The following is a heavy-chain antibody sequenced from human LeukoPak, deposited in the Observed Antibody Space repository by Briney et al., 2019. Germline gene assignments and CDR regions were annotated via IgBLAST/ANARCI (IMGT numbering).Heavy chain of an antibody. J-gene: IGHJ1*01. CDR1: GFTFSDYY. V-gene: IGHV3-15*01. Sequence: DPGGSLRLSCAASGFTFSDYYMSWIRQAPGKGLEWVGRIKSKTDGGTTDYAAPVKGRFTISRDDSKNTLYLQMNSLKTEDTGVYYCSTLPYYYGLGTDIQHWGQGTLVTVSS. CDR2: IKSKTDGGTT. D-gene: IGHD3-10*01. CDR3: STLPYYYGLGTDIQH.